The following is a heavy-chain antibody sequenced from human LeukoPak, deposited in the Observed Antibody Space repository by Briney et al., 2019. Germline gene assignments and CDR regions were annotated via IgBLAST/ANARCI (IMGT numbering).Heavy chain of an antibody. J-gene: IGHJ4*02. CDR2: IYYSGST. CDR1: GGSISSYY. CDR3: ARQGSGYYYDSSGYFLKPTPFDY. V-gene: IGHV4-59*08. D-gene: IGHD3-22*01. Sequence: PSETLSLTCTVSGGSISSYYWSWIRQPPGKGLEWIGYIYYSGSTNYNPSLKSRVTISVDTPKNQFSLKLSSVTAADTAVYYCARQGSGYYYDSSGYFLKPTPFDYWGQGTLVTVSS.